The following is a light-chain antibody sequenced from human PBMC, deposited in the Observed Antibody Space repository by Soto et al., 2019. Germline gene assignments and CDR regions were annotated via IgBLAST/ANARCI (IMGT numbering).Light chain of an antibody. CDR3: QQYNSYSPWT. CDR1: QRISSW. CDR2: DAS. Sequence: DIQMTQSPYTLSASVGDRVTITCRASQRISSWLAWYQQKPGKAPKLLIYDASSLESGVPSRFSGSGSGTEFTLTISRLQPDDFATYYCQQYNSYSPWTFGQGTKVEIK. J-gene: IGKJ1*01. V-gene: IGKV1-5*01.